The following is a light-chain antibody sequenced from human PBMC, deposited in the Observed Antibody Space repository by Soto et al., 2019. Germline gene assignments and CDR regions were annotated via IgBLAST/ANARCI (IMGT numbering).Light chain of an antibody. J-gene: IGKJ1*01. CDR2: AAS. CDR3: QQYHTDWT. CDR1: ESIDNW. V-gene: IGKV1-5*01. Sequence: DIQMTQYTSTLSASVGDTVTITCRASESIDNWLAWYQQKPGKAPKLLIFAASTLVRGVPSRFSGRGSGTEFTLTISSLQADDYATFYCQQYHTDWTFGQGTKVDI.